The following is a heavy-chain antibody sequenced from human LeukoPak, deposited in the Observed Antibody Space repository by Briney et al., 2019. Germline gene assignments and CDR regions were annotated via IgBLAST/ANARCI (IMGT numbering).Heavy chain of an antibody. D-gene: IGHD2-8*01. J-gene: IGHJ6*02. Sequence: ASVKVSCKASGYTFTDFYLHWVRQAPGQGLEWMGWINPNSGGTEYVQKFQGRVTMTRDTSLSTAYMELRRLTSDDTAVFYRVREHCTRSGCYEDYYYGMDVWGQGTTVTVS. CDR3: VREHCTRSGCYEDYYYGMDV. CDR2: INPNSGGT. CDR1: GYTFTDFY. V-gene: IGHV1-2*02.